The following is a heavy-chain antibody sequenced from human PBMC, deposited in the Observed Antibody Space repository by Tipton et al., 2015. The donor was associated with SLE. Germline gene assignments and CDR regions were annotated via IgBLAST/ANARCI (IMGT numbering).Heavy chain of an antibody. CDR3: ARGPGHRWFDP. V-gene: IGHV4-39*07. J-gene: IGHJ5*02. D-gene: IGHD1-14*01. Sequence: TLSLTCTVSGGSISSSSYYWGWIRRPPGKGLEWIGEINHSGSTNYNPSLKSRVTISVDTSKNQFSLKLSSVTAADTAVYYCARGPGHRWFDPWGQGTLVTVSS. CDR1: GGSISSSSYY. CDR2: INHSGST.